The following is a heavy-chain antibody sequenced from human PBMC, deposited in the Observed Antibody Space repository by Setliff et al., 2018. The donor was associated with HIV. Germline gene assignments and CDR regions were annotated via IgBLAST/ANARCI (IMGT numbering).Heavy chain of an antibody. CDR3: ARHSGGSFYNFWSGDYYYYGMDV. CDR1: GGPITSNTYF. CDR2: IYHSGST. V-gene: IGHV4-39*01. D-gene: IGHD3-3*01. Sequence: SETLSLTCSVSGGPITSNTYFWDWIRQPPGKGLEWIGSIYHSGSTYYNPSLKSRVTISVDTSKNQFSLKLSSVTAADTAVYYCARHSGGSFYNFWSGDYYYYGMDVWGQGTTVTVS. J-gene: IGHJ6*02.